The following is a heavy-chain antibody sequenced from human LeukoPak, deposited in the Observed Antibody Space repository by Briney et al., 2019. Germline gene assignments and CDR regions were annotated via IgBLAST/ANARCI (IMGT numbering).Heavy chain of an antibody. V-gene: IGHV5-51*01. J-gene: IGHJ4*02. Sequence: KPGESLKITCKGSGYSFTSYWIGWVRQMPGKGLEWMGITYPGDSDTRYSPSFQGRVTISADKSISTAYLQWSSLRASDSAMYYCARGDTEVAATADFWGQGTLVTVSS. CDR3: ARGDTEVAATADF. CDR2: TYPGDSDT. CDR1: GYSFTSYW. D-gene: IGHD6-19*01.